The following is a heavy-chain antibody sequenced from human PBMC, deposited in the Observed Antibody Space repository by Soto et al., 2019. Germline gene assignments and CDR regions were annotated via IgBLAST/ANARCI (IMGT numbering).Heavy chain of an antibody. V-gene: IGHV3-9*01. Sequence: DVQLVESGGGLVQPGRSLRLSCAASGFTFDDYAMHWVRQAPGKGLEWVSGISWNSGSIGYADSVKGRFTISRDNAKNSLYLQMNSLRAEDTALYYCAKAVWFGELYTYFDYWGQGTLVTVSS. D-gene: IGHD3-10*01. CDR2: ISWNSGSI. J-gene: IGHJ4*02. CDR3: AKAVWFGELYTYFDY. CDR1: GFTFDDYA.